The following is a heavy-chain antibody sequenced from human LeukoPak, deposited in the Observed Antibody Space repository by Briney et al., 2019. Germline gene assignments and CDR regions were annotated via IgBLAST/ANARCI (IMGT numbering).Heavy chain of an antibody. V-gene: IGHV1-69*04. J-gene: IGHJ4*02. CDR3: ATPDRIGYCSGGSCYSRFDY. Sequence: SVKVSCKASGGTFSSYAISWVRQAPGQGLEWMGRIIPILGIANYAQKFQGRVTITADKSTSTAYMELSSLRSEDTAVYYCATPDRIGYCSGGSCYSRFDYWGQGTLVTVSS. CDR2: IIPILGIA. CDR1: GGTFSSYA. D-gene: IGHD2-15*01.